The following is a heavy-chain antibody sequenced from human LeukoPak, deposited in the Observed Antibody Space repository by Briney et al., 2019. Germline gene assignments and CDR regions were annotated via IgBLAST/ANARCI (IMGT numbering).Heavy chain of an antibody. Sequence: GGSLRLSCAVSAYTLLSYAMSAVRQAPGKGLEWVSAISGSGGSTYYADSVKGRFTISRVNAKNTLYLKMNSLTAEDTAVYYCAKERYDSLTAESHDAFDIWGQGTMVTVSS. D-gene: IGHD3-9*01. CDR1: AYTLLSYA. V-gene: IGHV3-23*01. J-gene: IGHJ3*02. CDR2: ISGSGGST. CDR3: AKERYDSLTAESHDAFDI.